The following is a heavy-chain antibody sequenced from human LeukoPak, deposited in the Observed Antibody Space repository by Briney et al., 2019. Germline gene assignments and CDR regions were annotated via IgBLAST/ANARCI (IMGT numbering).Heavy chain of an antibody. Sequence: GGSLRLSCAASGFTFSSYGMHWVRQAPGKGLEWVAVIWYDGSNKYYADSVKGRFTISRDNAKNSLYLQMNSLRADDTAIYYCATVVSGFIDYWGQGTLVTVSS. J-gene: IGHJ4*02. CDR3: ATVVSGFIDY. CDR2: IWYDGSNK. D-gene: IGHD2-21*02. V-gene: IGHV3-33*03. CDR1: GFTFSSYG.